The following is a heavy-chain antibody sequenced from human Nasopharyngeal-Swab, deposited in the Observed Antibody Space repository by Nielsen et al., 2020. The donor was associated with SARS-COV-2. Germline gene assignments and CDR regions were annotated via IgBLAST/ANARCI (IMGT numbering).Heavy chain of an antibody. CDR2: IYYSGST. Sequence: SETQSLTCTVSGGSISSYYWSRIRQPPGKGLEWIGYIYYSGSTNYNPSLKSRVTISVDTSKNQFSLKLSSVTAADTAVYYCARDHQYSSSWFGRGYNWFDPWGQGTLVTVSS. V-gene: IGHV4-59*01. J-gene: IGHJ5*02. D-gene: IGHD6-13*01. CDR3: ARDHQYSSSWFGRGYNWFDP. CDR1: GGSISSYY.